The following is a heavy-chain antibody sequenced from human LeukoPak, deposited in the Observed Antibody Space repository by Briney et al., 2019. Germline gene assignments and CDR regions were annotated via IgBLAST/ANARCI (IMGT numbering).Heavy chain of an antibody. J-gene: IGHJ4*02. CDR3: ARVKREGGSYFDY. D-gene: IGHD1-26*01. V-gene: IGHV3-66*01. Sequence: GGSLRLSCAASGFTVSSNYMSRVRQAPGKGLEWVSVIYSGGSTYYADSVKGRFTISRDNSKNTLYLQMNSLRAEDTAVYYCARVKREGGSYFDYWGQGTLVTVSS. CDR2: IYSGGST. CDR1: GFTVSSNY.